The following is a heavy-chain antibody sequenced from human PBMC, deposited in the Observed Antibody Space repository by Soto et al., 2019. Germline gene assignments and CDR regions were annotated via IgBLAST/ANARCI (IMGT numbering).Heavy chain of an antibody. CDR3: AMMVFGSGGGYDP. D-gene: IGHD3-10*01. CDR2: INGGKGNT. J-gene: IGHJ5*02. CDR1: GYTFTNYA. Sequence: QVQLVQSGAEVKKPGASVKVSCKASGYTFTNYAIHWVRKAPGLGLEWMGWINGGKGNTEYSQKFQDRVTITRDTSASTAYMELTSLRFVCMAVYYCAMMVFGSGGGYDPWGQGTLVTGSS. V-gene: IGHV1-3*01.